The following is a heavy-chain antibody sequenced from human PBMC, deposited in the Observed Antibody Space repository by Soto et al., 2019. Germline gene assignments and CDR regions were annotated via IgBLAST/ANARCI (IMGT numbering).Heavy chain of an antibody. Sequence: LRLSCAASGFTFSSYSMNWVRQAPGKGLEWVSSISSSSSYIYYADSVKGRFTISRDNAKNSLYLQMNSLRAEDTAVYYCARDSEGYSNSTSYYYYYMDVWGKGTTVTVSS. CDR1: GFTFSSYS. V-gene: IGHV3-21*01. D-gene: IGHD4-4*01. CDR3: ARDSEGYSNSTSYYYYYMDV. J-gene: IGHJ6*03. CDR2: ISSSSSYI.